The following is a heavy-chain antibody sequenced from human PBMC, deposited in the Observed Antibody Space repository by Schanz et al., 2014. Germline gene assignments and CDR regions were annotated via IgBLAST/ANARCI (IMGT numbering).Heavy chain of an antibody. CDR3: ARDFDDRRCYGSGYCLGDCMDV. CDR1: GFTFSDYY. D-gene: IGHD3-10*01. V-gene: IGHV3-11*05. CDR2: ISGTTTYT. Sequence: QVQLVESGGGLVKPGGSLRLSCAASGFTFSDYYMSWIRQAPGKGLEWVSYISGTTTYTNYADSVKGRFTISRDNAKNSLYLQMNSLRAEDTAVYYCARDFDDRRCYGSGYCLGDCMDVGGKGTTVAVSS. J-gene: IGHJ6*04.